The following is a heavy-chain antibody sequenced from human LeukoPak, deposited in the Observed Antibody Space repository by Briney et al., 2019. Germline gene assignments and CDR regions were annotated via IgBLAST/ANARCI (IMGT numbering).Heavy chain of an antibody. CDR3: ARYHKPTGVMDY. D-gene: IGHD7-27*01. J-gene: IGHJ4*02. CDR2: INHSGST. CDR1: GGSFSGYY. V-gene: IGHV4-34*01. Sequence: SETLTLTCAVYGGSFSGYYWSWIRQPPGKGLEWIGEINHSGSTNYNPSLKSRVTISVDTSKNQFSLKLSSVTAADTAVYFCARYHKPTGVMDYWGQGTLVTVSS.